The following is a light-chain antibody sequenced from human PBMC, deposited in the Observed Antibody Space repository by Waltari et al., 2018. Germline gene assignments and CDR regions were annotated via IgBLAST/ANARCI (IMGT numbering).Light chain of an antibody. CDR1: SSNIGSKS. CDR2: STN. J-gene: IGLJ2*01. V-gene: IGLV1-44*01. CDR3: ATWDDSLNGL. Sequence: QSVLTQPPSASGTPGQRVSISCSGSSSNIGSKSVNWYQQAPGTAPKLLIYSTNQRPSGVPDRFSGSKSGTSASLAISGLQSEDEADYYCATWDDSLNGLFGGGTKLTVL.